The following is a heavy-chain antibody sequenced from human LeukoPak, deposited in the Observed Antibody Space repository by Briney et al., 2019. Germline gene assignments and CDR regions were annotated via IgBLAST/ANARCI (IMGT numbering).Heavy chain of an antibody. V-gene: IGHV3-11*01. Sequence: KSWGSLRLSCAASGFTFSDYFMSWIRQAPGKRLECLSYISSSGSTIYYADSVKGRFTISRDNAKNSVFLQMNSLRAEDTAVYYCVAGGWHNYFDYWGQGTLVTVSS. CDR3: VAGGWHNYFDY. D-gene: IGHD2-15*01. CDR2: ISSSGSTI. J-gene: IGHJ4*02. CDR1: GFTFSDYF.